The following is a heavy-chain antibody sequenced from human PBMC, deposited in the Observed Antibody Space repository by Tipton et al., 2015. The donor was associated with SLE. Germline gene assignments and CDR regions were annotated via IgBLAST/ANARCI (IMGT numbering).Heavy chain of an antibody. CDR2: VNHLGTI. CDR1: GGSFSGYY. Sequence: TLSLTCDVNGGSFSGYYWSWIRQSPGKGLEWIGEVNHLGTIYYNASLKSRVTLSIDTSKRHFSLKLTSVTAADTAVYYCARMEGMITYGGIAGLWGQGTVVTVSS. J-gene: IGHJ4*02. V-gene: IGHV4-34*01. CDR3: ARMEGMITYGGIAGL. D-gene: IGHD3-16*01.